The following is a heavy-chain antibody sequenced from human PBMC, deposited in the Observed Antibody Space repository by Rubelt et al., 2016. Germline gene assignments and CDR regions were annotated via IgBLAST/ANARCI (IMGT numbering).Heavy chain of an antibody. CDR1: GGSIGNYY. V-gene: IGHV4-59*01. J-gene: IGHJ3*02. CDR3: ARGLWGSASGPFDI. D-gene: IGHD1-26*01. CDR2: IYSSGST. Sequence: QVQLRESGPGLVKPSETLSLTCTVSGGSIGNYYWSWIRQPPGKGLEYIGYIYSSGSTYYRPSLKSRVTMSVDTSKNQFSLKLNSVTTADTAVYSCARGLWGSASGPFDIWGLGTMVTVSS.